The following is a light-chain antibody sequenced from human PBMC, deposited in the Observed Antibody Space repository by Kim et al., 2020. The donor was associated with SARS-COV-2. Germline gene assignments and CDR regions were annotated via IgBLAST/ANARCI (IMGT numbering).Light chain of an antibody. Sequence: FAPGESAPLPCRPTQTITGSCLAWYQQKPGQPPSLLIYRASRRAEGIPERFSASGFGTDFTLTVSRLEPEDFAVYYCQQCGSSLTFGGGTKVDIK. V-gene: IGKV3-20*01. CDR3: QQCGSSLT. CDR2: RAS. CDR1: QTITGSC. J-gene: IGKJ4*01.